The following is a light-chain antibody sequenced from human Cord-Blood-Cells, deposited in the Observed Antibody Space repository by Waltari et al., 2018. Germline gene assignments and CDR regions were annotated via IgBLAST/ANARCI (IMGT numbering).Light chain of an antibody. V-gene: IGLV2-14*03. CDR1: SSDVGGYNY. CDR3: SSYTSSSTWV. Sequence: QSALTQPASVSGSPGQSITISCTGTSSDVGGYNYVSWYQPHPCKAPKLMIYDVSNRPSGVSNRFSGSKSGNTASLTISGLQAEDEADYYCSSYTSSSTWVFGGGTKLTVL. J-gene: IGLJ3*02. CDR2: DVS.